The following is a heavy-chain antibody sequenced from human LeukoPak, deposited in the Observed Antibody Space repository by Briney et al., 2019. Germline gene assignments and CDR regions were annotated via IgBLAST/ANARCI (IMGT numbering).Heavy chain of an antibody. CDR2: IYHSRST. V-gene: IGHV4-38-2*02. D-gene: IGHD4-11*01. J-gene: IGHJ4*02. CDR1: GFSIRNGSN. CDR3: ASAEINDYSRY. Sequence: SETLALTCTVSGFSIRNGSNRGWIRLSPRKVLEGLGSIYHSRSTCDNPSLKSRVTRSIDTSKNHFSLKLTSVTAAVTAVYYCASAEINDYSRYCGQGIPIIVTS.